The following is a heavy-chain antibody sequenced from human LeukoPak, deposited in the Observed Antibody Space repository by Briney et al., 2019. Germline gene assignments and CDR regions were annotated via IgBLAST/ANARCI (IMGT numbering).Heavy chain of an antibody. Sequence: SETLSLTCTVSGGSISSYYWSWIRQPPGKGLEWIGYIYYSGSTNYNPSLKSRVTISVDTSKNQFSLKLLSVTAADTAVYYCARGMQQLYHFDSWGRGTLVTVSS. V-gene: IGHV4-59*01. J-gene: IGHJ4*02. CDR3: ARGMQQLYHFDS. CDR1: GGSISSYY. CDR2: IYYSGST. D-gene: IGHD6-13*01.